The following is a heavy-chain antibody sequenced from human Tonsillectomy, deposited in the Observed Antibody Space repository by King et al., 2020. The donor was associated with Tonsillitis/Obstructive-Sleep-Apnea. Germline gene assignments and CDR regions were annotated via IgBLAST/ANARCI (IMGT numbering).Heavy chain of an antibody. CDR3: ATSPANIVVVPTTLHFDY. Sequence: QLVQSGAEVKKPGSSVRVSCRASGGTFSNYNINWVRQAPGQGLQWMGGIIPIFGTTDYAQKFQGRVTITADESMSTAYMDLSSLRSEDTAVYYCATSPANIVVVPTTLHFDYWGQGTLVTVSS. CDR2: IIPIFGTT. D-gene: IGHD2-2*01. CDR1: GGTFSNYN. V-gene: IGHV1-69*12. J-gene: IGHJ4*02.